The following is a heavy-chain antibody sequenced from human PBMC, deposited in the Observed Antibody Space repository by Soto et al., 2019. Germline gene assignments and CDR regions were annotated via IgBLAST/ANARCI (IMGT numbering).Heavy chain of an antibody. CDR1: GGTFSSYA. D-gene: IGHD2-15*01. Sequence: QVQLVQSGAEVKKPGSSVKVSCKASGGTFSSYAISWVRQAPGQGLEWRGGIIPIFGTANYAQKFQGRVTITADKSTSTAYMELSSLRSEDTAVYYCARDRDCSGGSCYHNWFDPWGQGTLVTVSS. CDR3: ARDRDCSGGSCYHNWFDP. V-gene: IGHV1-69*06. J-gene: IGHJ5*02. CDR2: IIPIFGTA.